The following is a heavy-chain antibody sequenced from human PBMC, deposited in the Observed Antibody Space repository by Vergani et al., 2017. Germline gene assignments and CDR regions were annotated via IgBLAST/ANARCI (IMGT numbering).Heavy chain of an antibody. D-gene: IGHD2-2*01. J-gene: IGHJ5*02. Sequence: QVQLVESGGGLVKPGGSLRLSCAASGFTFSDYYMSWIRQAPGKGLEWVSYISSSGSTIYYADSVKGRFTISRDNAKNSLYLQMNSLRAEDTAVYYCARDRYCSSTSCYLDWFDPWGQGTLVTVSS. CDR1: GFTFSDYY. CDR3: ARDRYCSSTSCYLDWFDP. V-gene: IGHV3-11*01. CDR2: ISSSGSTI.